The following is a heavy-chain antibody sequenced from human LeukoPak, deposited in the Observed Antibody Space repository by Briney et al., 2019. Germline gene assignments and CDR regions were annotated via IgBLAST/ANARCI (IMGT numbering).Heavy chain of an antibody. CDR1: GFTFSNYW. CDR2: INQDGSTK. V-gene: IGHV3-7*01. CDR3: ARIGYSSSSLDY. J-gene: IGHJ4*02. D-gene: IGHD6-6*01. Sequence: PGGSLRLSCAASGFTFSNYWMTWVRQAPGKGLEWVANINQDGSTKYYVDSVKGRFTLSRDNAKNSVYLQVNSLTAEDTALYYCARIGYSSSSLDYWGQGTLVIVSS.